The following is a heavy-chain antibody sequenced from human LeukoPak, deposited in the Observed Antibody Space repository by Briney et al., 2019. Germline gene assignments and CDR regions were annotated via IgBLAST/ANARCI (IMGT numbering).Heavy chain of an antibody. CDR3: AKKRGTTWWDLVDY. D-gene: IGHD1-7*01. Sequence: ASVKVSCKASGHTFTIFGISWVRHAPGQGLEWMGWISADNGNTNYAQKFQGRVTLSTDTSTNTAYMELRSLRSDDTAMYYCAKKRGTTWWDLVDYWGQGTLVTVSS. CDR1: GHTFTIFG. CDR2: ISADNGNT. V-gene: IGHV1-18*01. J-gene: IGHJ4*02.